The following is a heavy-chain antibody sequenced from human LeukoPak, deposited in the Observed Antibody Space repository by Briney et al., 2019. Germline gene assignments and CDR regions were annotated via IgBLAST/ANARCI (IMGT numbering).Heavy chain of an antibody. CDR1: GCTFSSYG. Sequence: SGGSLRLSCAASGCTFSSYGMHWVRQAPGKGLEWVAVISYDGSNKYYADSMKGRFTISRDNSKNTLYLQMNSLRAEDTAVYYCAKEARWWELMYYFDYWGQGTLVTVSS. J-gene: IGHJ4*02. D-gene: IGHD1-26*01. CDR3: AKEARWWELMYYFDY. CDR2: ISYDGSNK. V-gene: IGHV3-30*18.